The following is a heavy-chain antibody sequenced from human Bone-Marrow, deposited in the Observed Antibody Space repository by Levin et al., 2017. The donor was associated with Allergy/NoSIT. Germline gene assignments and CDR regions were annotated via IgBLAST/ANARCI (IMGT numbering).Heavy chain of an antibody. CDR1: GFTFHTSA. J-gene: IGHJ4*02. Sequence: GESLKISCPASGFTFHTSAMTWVRQAPGKGLGWVSAISGSGDITSYADSVKGRFTVSRDNSKNMLFLQMDSLRVEDTAVFYCAKGSSGWFQEKDSWGQGTLVTVSS. CDR3: AKGSSGWFQEKDS. V-gene: IGHV3-23*01. CDR2: ISGSGDIT. D-gene: IGHD6-19*01.